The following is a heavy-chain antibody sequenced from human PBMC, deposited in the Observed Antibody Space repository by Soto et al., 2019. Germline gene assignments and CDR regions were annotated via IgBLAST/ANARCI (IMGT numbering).Heavy chain of an antibody. CDR1: GFTFSSYG. J-gene: IGHJ5*02. V-gene: IGHV3-30*18. CDR3: AKETPSTGTRGFDP. CDR2: ISYDGSNK. D-gene: IGHD1-7*01. Sequence: GGSLRLSCAASGFTFSSYGMHWVRQAPGKGLEWVAVISYDGSNKYYADSVKGRFTISRDNSKNTLYLQMNSLRAEDTAVYYCAKETPSTGTRGFDPWGQGTLVTVS.